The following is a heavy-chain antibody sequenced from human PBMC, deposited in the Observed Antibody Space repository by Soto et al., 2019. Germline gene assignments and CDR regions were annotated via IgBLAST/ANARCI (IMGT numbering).Heavy chain of an antibody. CDR2: LSYDGNNI. V-gene: IGHV3-30-3*01. Sequence: QVQLVESGGGVVQPGRSLRLSCAASGFTFSNYAIHWVRQAPGKGLEWVALLSYDGNNIHYADSVKGRFTVSRDNSKNTLFLQMNSLRAEDTALYYCARGPIGDAAMVTNYFYYWGQGTLVTVSS. D-gene: IGHD5-18*01. J-gene: IGHJ4*02. CDR1: GFTFSNYA. CDR3: ARGPIGDAAMVTNYFYY.